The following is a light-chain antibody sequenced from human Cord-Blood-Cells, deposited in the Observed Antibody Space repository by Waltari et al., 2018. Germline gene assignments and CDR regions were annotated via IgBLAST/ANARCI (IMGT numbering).Light chain of an antibody. V-gene: IGLV3-1*01. CDR1: KLGDKY. J-gene: IGLJ2*01. Sequence: SYELTQPPSASVSPGQTASITCSGGKLGDKYACWYQQKPGQSPVLVIYQDSKRPSGIPERFSGSNSGNTATLTISGTQAMDEADYYCQAWDSSTVVFGGGTKLTVL. CDR2: QDS. CDR3: QAWDSSTVV.